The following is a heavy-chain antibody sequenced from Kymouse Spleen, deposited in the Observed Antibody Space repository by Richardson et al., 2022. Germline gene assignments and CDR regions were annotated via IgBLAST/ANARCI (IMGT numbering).Heavy chain of an antibody. J-gene: IGHJ6*02. CDR3: ARDEYSYGLYYYYYYGMDV. CDR2: IKQDGSEK. V-gene: IGHV3-7*01. Sequence: EVQLVESGGGLVQPGGSLRLSCAASGFTFSSYWMSWVRQAPGKGLEWVANIKQDGSEKYYVDSVKGRFTISRDNAKNSLYLQMNSLRAEDTAVYYCARDEYSYGLYYYYYYGMDVWGQGTTVTVSS. CDR1: GFTFSSYW. D-gene: IGHD5-18,IGHD5-18*01.